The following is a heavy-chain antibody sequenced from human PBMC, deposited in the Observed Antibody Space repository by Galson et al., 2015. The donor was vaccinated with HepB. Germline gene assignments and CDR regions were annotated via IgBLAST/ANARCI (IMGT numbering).Heavy chain of an antibody. J-gene: IGHJ4*02. Sequence: SETLSLTCTVSGSSISSSSYYWGWIRQPPGKGLEWIGSIYYSGSTYYNPSLKSRVTISVDTSKNQFSLKLSSVTAADTAVYYCARSNLITIFGVVIYFTEIEYYFDYWGQGTLVTVSS. V-gene: IGHV4-39*01. CDR3: ARSNLITIFGVVIYFTEIEYYFDY. D-gene: IGHD3-3*01. CDR2: IYYSGST. CDR1: GSSISSSSYY.